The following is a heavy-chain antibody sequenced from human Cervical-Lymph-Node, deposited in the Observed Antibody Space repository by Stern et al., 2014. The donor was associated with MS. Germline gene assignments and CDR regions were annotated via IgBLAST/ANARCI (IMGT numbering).Heavy chain of an antibody. CDR3: ARGLPNTGYDP. J-gene: IGHJ5*02. D-gene: IGHD6-25*01. CDR2: RNSIATNI. CDR1: GFTFSSYP. Sequence: VHLVESGGGLVQPGGSLRLACAASGFTFSSYPMNWVRQAPGKGLEWISSRNSIATNIYYADSVKGRFTISRDNAKNSLYLQMNSLRADDTAVYYCARGLPNTGYDPWGQGTLVTVSS. V-gene: IGHV3-48*01.